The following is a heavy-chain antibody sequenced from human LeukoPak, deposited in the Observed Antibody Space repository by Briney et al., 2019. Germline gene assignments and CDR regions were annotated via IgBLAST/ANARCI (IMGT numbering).Heavy chain of an antibody. J-gene: IGHJ1*01. V-gene: IGHV1-18*01. CDR2: ISAYNGNT. D-gene: IGHD1-26*01. CDR1: GYTFTSYG. CDR3: ARDRKVGATRGSEYFQH. Sequence: GASVKVSCKASGYTFTSYGISWVRQAPGQGLEWMGWISAYNGNTNYAQKLQGRVTMTTDTSTSTAYMELRSLRSDDTAVYYCARDRKVGATRGSEYFQHWGQGTLVTVSS.